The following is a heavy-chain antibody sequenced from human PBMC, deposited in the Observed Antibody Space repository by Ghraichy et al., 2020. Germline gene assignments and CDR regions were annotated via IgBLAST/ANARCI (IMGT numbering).Heavy chain of an antibody. CDR1: GGSFSVYY. CDR2: IKLSGST. J-gene: IGHJ4*02. CDR3: ARGLSYGDYVVAFGY. Sequence: SETLSLTCTVYGGSFSVYYWSWLRQPPGKGLEWIGEIKLSGSTSYSPSLRSRVTISVDTSKNQFSLKLTSVTAADTAMYYCARGLSYGDYVVAFGYWGQGTLVTVSS. D-gene: IGHD4-17*01. V-gene: IGHV4-34*01.